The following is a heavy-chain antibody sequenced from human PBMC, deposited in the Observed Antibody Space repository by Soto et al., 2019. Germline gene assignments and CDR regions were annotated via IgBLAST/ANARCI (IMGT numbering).Heavy chain of an antibody. J-gene: IGHJ5*02. CDR3: AKTLAP. Sequence: GGSLRLSCAASGFTFDDYAMHWVRQAPGKGLEWVSGISWNSGSIGYADSVKGRFTISRDNAKNSLYLQMNSLRAEDTALYYCAKTLAPWGQGTLVTVSS. CDR1: GFTFDDYA. V-gene: IGHV3-9*01. D-gene: IGHD3-16*01. CDR2: ISWNSGSI.